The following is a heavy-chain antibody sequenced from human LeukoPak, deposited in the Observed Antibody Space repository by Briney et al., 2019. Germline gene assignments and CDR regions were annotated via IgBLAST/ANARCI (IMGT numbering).Heavy chain of an antibody. CDR2: VSYDGSNK. Sequence: PGGSLRLSCAASGFTFSTYGIHWVRQAPGKGLEWVAAVSYDGSNKFYADTVKGRFTISRDSSRNTLYLEMNSLSAEDTAVYYCAKDLRKLVRGVPDYYGMDAWGQGTTVTVYS. J-gene: IGHJ6*02. D-gene: IGHD3-10*01. CDR1: GFTFSTYG. V-gene: IGHV3-30*18. CDR3: AKDLRKLVRGVPDYYGMDA.